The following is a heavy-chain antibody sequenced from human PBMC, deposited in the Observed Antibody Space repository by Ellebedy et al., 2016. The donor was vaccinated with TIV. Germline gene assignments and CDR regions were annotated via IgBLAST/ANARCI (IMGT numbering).Heavy chain of an antibody. CDR1: GYTFTSYY. V-gene: IGHV1-46*01. CDR2: INPSGGST. J-gene: IGHJ6*02. Sequence: ASVKVSCXASGYTFTSYYIHWVRQAPGQGLEWMGIINPSGGSTSYAQKFQGRVTMTRDTSTSTVYMELSSLRSEDTAVYYCAREPAQRVTAYDYYGMDVWGQGTTVTVSS. D-gene: IGHD2-21*02. CDR3: AREPAQRVTAYDYYGMDV.